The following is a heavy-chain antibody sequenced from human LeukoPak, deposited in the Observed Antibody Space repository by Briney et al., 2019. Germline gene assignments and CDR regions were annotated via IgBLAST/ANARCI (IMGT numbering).Heavy chain of an antibody. J-gene: IGHJ6*02. Sequence: SETLSLTCAVYGGSFSGYYWSWIRQPPGKGLEWIGEINHSGSTNYNPSLKSRVTISVDTSKNQFSLKLSSVTAADTAVYYCARGKANYYYYGMDVWGQGTTVTVSS. CDR3: ARGKANYYYYGMDV. CDR2: INHSGST. V-gene: IGHV4-34*01. CDR1: GGSFSGYY.